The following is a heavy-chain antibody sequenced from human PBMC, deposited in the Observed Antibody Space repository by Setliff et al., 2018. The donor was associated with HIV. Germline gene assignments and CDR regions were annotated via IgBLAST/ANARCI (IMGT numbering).Heavy chain of an antibody. V-gene: IGHV4-59*08. J-gene: IGHJ4*02. CDR1: GDSITNYY. Sequence: PSETLSLTCTVSGDSITNYYWSWIRQPPGKGLEWIGYIYYSGSTIYNPSLKSRVTIELVTPRNQISLKLTSVTAADTAVYYCASSYIQILSRILYCGADCSSPFDSWGQGALVTVSS. CDR2: IYYSGST. CDR3: ASSYIQILSRILYCGADCSSPFDS. D-gene: IGHD2-21*01.